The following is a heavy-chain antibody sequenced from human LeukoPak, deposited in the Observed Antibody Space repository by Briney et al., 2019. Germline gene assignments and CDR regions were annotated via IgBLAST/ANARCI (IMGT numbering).Heavy chain of an antibody. D-gene: IGHD1-26*01. J-gene: IGHJ4*02. CDR2: IWYDGSKK. Sequence: GGSLRLSCAASGFTFSSYAMSWVRQAPGKGLEWVAVIWYDGSKKYYADSVKGRFTIYRDNSKNTLYLQMDSLRAEETAVYYCARMSGSHLDYWGQGTLVTVSS. V-gene: IGHV3-33*08. CDR1: GFTFSSYA. CDR3: ARMSGSHLDY.